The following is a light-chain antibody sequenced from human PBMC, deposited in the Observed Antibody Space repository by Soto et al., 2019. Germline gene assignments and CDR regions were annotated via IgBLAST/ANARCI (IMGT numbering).Light chain of an antibody. J-gene: IGKJ1*01. CDR3: HQYGSSPKWT. CDR2: GAS. CDR1: QSVSSSY. Sequence: EIVLTQSPGTLSLSPGERATLACRASQSVSSSYLAWYQQKPGQAPRLLIYGASSRTTGIPERLSGSGCETDFSLTTSRLEPEDFAVYYCHQYGSSPKWTFGLGTKVQIK. V-gene: IGKV3-20*01.